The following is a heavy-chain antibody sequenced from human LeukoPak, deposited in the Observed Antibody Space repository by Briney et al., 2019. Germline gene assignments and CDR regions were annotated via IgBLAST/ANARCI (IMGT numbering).Heavy chain of an antibody. CDR3: ARDLYGDYFDY. V-gene: IGHV4-4*07. D-gene: IGHD4-17*01. CDR2: IYTSGST. CDR1: GGSISSYY. Sequence: PSETLSLTCTVSGGSISSYYWSWIRQPAGKGLDWIGRIYTSGSTNYNPSLKSRVTMSVDTSKNQFSLKLSSVTAADTAVYYCARDLYGDYFDYWGQGTLVTVSS. J-gene: IGHJ4*02.